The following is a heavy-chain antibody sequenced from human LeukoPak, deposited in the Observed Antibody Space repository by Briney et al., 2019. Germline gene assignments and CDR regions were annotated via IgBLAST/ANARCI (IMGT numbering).Heavy chain of an antibody. CDR1: GFTFSSYA. CDR3: ARGSPAGYYYYYMDV. J-gene: IGHJ6*03. CDR2: ISYDGSDK. V-gene: IGHV3-30*04. D-gene: IGHD6-13*01. Sequence: GGSLRLSCAASGFTFSSYAMSWVRQAPGKGLEWVAVISYDGSDKYYADSVKGRFTISRDNAKNSLYLQMNSLRAEDTAVYYCARGSPAGYYYYYMDVWGKGTTVTISS.